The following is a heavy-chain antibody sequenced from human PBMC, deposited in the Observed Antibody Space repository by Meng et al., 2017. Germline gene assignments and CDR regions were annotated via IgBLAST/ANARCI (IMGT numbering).Heavy chain of an antibody. J-gene: IGHJ4*02. D-gene: IGHD3-22*01. V-gene: IGHV3-7*01. CDR1: GFNFGRFW. CDR3: ARDSSGYYSNYYFDY. Sequence: GESLKISCVASGFNFGRFWMSWVRQAPGKGLEWVANIKQDGSEKYYVDSVKGRFTISRDNAKNSLYLQMSSLRAEDTAVYYCARDSSGYYSNYYFDYWGQGTLVTVSS. CDR2: IKQDGSEK.